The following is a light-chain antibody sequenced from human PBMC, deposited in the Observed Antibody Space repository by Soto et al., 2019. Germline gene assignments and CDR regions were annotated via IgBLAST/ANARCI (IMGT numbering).Light chain of an antibody. CDR2: GVS. CDR3: QQYNNWPRT. J-gene: IGKJ1*01. V-gene: IGKV3-15*01. CDR1: QSVSSD. Sequence: ENVMTQSPATLSVSPGERVTLSCRASQSVSSDLAWYHQKPGQAPRLLIYGVSTRATGIPARFSGSGSGTEFTLTINSLQSEDFAVYYCQQYNNWPRTFGQGTKVDIK.